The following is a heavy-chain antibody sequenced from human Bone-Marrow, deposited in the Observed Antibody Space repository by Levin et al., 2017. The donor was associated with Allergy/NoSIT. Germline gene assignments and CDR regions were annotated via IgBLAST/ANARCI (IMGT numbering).Heavy chain of an antibody. CDR3: ARGVDCSSTSCSMYNWFDP. J-gene: IGHJ5*02. CDR1: GGSISSGGYY. Sequence: SETLSLTCTVSGGSISSGGYYWSWIRQHPGKGLEWIGYIYYSGSTYYNPSLKSRVTISVDTSKNQFSLKLSSVTAADTAVYYCARGVDCSSTSCSMYNWFDPWGQGTLVTVSS. V-gene: IGHV4-31*03. CDR2: IYYSGST. D-gene: IGHD2-2*01.